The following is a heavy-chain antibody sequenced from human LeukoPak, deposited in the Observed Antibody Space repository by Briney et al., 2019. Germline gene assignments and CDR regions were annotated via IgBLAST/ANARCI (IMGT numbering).Heavy chain of an antibody. CDR3: ARHVGMYCSSTSCPPYYYYYYMDV. J-gene: IGHJ6*03. CDR2: IYPGDSDT. CDR1: GYSFTSYW. V-gene: IGHV5-51*01. D-gene: IGHD2-2*01. Sequence: GESLQISCKGSGYSFTSYWIGWVRQLPGKGLEWMGIIYPGDSDTRYSPSFQGQVTISADKSISTAYLQWSSLKASDTAMYYCARHVGMYCSSTSCPPYYYYYYMDVWGKGTTVTVSS.